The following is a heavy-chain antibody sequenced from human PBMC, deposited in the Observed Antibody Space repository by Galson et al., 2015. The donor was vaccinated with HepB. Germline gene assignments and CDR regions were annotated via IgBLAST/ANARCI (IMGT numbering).Heavy chain of an antibody. CDR2: ISAYNGNT. Sequence: SVKVSGKASGYTFTSNGISWVRQAPGQGLEWMGWISAYNGNTNYAQKLQGSVTMTPDTSTSTTYMELRILRSDDTAVYYCARGPDYYDSSGYYQFDYWGQGTLVTVSS. D-gene: IGHD3-22*01. J-gene: IGHJ4*02. CDR1: GYTFTSNG. V-gene: IGHV1-18*01. CDR3: ARGPDYYDSSGYYQFDY.